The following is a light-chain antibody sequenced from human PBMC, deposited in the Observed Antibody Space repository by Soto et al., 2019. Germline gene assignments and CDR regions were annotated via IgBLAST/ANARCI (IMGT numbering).Light chain of an antibody. Sequence: QSALTQPASVSGSPGQSITISCTGTSSDVGGYNYVSWYQQHPGKAPKFMIYEVSNRPSGVSNRFSGSKSGNTASLTISGLQAEDEADYYCSSYTRNNTLVFGGGTKVTVL. CDR3: SSYTRNNTLV. J-gene: IGLJ2*01. V-gene: IGLV2-14*01. CDR1: SSDVGGYNY. CDR2: EVS.